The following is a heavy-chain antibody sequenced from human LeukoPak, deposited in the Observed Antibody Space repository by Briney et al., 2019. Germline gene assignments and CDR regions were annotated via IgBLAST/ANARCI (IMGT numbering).Heavy chain of an antibody. V-gene: IGHV1-69*06. CDR2: IIPIFGTA. D-gene: IGHD4-17*01. CDR3: ARGAPWGYGDGDAFDI. Sequence: ASVKVSCKASGGTFSSYAISWVRQAPGQGLEWMGGIIPIFGTANYAQKFQGRVTITADKSTGTAYMELSSLRSEDTAVYYCARGAPWGYGDGDAFDIWGQGTMVTVSS. CDR1: GGTFSSYA. J-gene: IGHJ3*02.